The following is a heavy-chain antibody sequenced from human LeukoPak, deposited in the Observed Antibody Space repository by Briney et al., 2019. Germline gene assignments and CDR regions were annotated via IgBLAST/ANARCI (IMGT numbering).Heavy chain of an antibody. D-gene: IGHD3-3*01. V-gene: IGHV3-23*01. Sequence: PGGSLRLSCAASGFTFSSYGMHWVRQAPGKGLEWVSAISGSGGSTYYADSVKGRFTISRDNSKNTLYLQMNSLRAEDTAVYYCAKADRPLTIFGVVSWGQGTLVTVSS. CDR1: GFTFSSYG. J-gene: IGHJ4*02. CDR3: AKADRPLTIFGVVS. CDR2: ISGSGGST.